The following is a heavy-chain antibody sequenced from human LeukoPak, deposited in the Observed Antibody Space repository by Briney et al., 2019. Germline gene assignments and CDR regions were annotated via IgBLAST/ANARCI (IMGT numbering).Heavy chain of an antibody. CDR1: GGSISSYY. V-gene: IGHV4-59*01. D-gene: IGHD2-8*01. Sequence: PSETLSLTCTVSGGSISSYYWSWIRQPPGKGLEWIGYIYYSGSTNYNPSLKSRVTISVDTSKNQFSLKLSSVTAADTAVYYCARESSDHRTNGVCYTTQWDYWGQGTLVTVSS. CDR2: IYYSGST. CDR3: ARESSDHRTNGVCYTTQWDY. J-gene: IGHJ4*02.